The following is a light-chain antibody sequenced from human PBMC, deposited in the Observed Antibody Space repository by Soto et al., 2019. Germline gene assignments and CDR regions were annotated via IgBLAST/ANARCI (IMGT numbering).Light chain of an antibody. CDR1: QSVSSY. Sequence: EKVITQSPATLSVSPGERATLSCRASQSVSSYLAWYQQKPGQSPRLLVYGASTRATGITARFSGSGSGTDFTLTISRLEPEDFAVYYCHQYGISPITFGQGTRLEI. CDR3: HQYGISPIT. J-gene: IGKJ5*01. V-gene: IGKV3-15*01. CDR2: GAS.